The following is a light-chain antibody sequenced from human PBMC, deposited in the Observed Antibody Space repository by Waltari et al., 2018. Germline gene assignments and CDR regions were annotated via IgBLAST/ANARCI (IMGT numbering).Light chain of an antibody. Sequence: QSVLTQPPSASGTPGQRVTISCSGSSPHIGSNYIHLYQQLPGTAPKPLINRNNQRPSGVPDRFSGSKSGTSASLAISGLRSEDEADYYCTTWDDSLSGYVFGTGTKVTVL. CDR3: TTWDDSLSGYV. CDR2: RNN. V-gene: IGLV1-47*01. CDR1: SPHIGSNY. J-gene: IGLJ1*01.